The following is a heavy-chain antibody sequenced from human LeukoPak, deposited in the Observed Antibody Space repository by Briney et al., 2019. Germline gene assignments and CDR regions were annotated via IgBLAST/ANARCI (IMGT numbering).Heavy chain of an antibody. V-gene: IGHV3-74*01. Sequence: GGSLRLSCAASGFTFSNYWMHWVRHAPGEGLVWVSRINSDGRSTSYADSVKGRFAISRDNAKNTLYLQMNSLRAEDTAVYYCARGGNYPFDYWGQGTLVTVSA. CDR3: ARGGNYPFDY. D-gene: IGHD1-7*01. J-gene: IGHJ4*02. CDR2: INSDGRST. CDR1: GFTFSNYW.